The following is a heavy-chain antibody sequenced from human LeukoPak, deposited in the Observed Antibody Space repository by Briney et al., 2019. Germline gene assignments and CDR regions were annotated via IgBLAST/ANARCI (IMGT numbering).Heavy chain of an antibody. V-gene: IGHV3-23*01. CDR1: GFTFSSYA. J-gene: IGHJ4*02. D-gene: IGHD1-26*01. CDR2: ISGSGGST. CDR3: AKLGYSGSYFVTYFDY. Sequence: GGSLRLSCAASGFTFSSYAMSWVRQAPGKGLERVSAISGSGGSTYYADSVKGRFTISRDNSKNTLYLQMNSLRAEDTAVYYCAKLGYSGSYFVTYFDYWGQGTLVTVSS.